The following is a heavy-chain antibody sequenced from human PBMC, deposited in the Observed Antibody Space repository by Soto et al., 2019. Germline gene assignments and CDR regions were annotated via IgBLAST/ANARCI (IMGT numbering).Heavy chain of an antibody. CDR3: ARGGGSGNPAFDY. D-gene: IGHD2-15*01. CDR1: GFTFSNHW. V-gene: IGHV3-74*01. CDR2: LKSDGSTT. J-gene: IGHJ4*02. Sequence: EVHLVESGGGLVQAGGSLRLSCAASGFTFSNHWMHWVRQAPGKGLVWVSHLKSDGSTTIYADSVKGRFTISRDNAKNTLYVQMNSLRPEDTAVYYCARGGGSGNPAFDYWGQGTLVTVSS.